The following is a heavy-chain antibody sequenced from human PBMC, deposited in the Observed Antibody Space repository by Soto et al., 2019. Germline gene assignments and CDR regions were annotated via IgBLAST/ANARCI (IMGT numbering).Heavy chain of an antibody. D-gene: IGHD3-10*01. CDR2: IYYSGST. CDR1: GGSISSGGYY. CDR3: ARSLKLLWFGELDAFDI. J-gene: IGHJ3*02. V-gene: IGHV4-31*03. Sequence: QVQLQESGPGLVKPSQTLSLTCTVSGGSISSGGYYWSWIRQHPGKGLEWIGYIYYSGSTYYNPSLKSRVTISVDTSKNQFSLKLSSVTAADTAVYYCARSLKLLWFGELDAFDIWGQGTMVTVSS.